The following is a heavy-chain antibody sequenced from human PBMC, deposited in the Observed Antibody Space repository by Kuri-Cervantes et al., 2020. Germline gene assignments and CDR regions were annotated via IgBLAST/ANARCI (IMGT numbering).Heavy chain of an antibody. V-gene: IGHV3-23*01. CDR3: AKDLYDYGDNSFDY. Sequence: GGSLRLSCAASGFTFSSYAMSWVRQAPGKGLEWVTAISGSGGSTYYADSVKGRFTISRDNSKNTLYLQMNSLRAEDTAVCYCAKDLYDYGDNSFDYWGQGTLVTVSS. D-gene: IGHD4-17*01. CDR2: ISGSGGST. CDR1: GFTFSSYA. J-gene: IGHJ4*02.